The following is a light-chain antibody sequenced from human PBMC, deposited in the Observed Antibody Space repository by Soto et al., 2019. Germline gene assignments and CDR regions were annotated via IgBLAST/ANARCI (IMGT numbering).Light chain of an antibody. V-gene: IGLV2-11*01. CDR3: CSYAGSPYV. Sequence: QSALTQPRSVSRSPGQSVTISCTGTSSDVGRYNYVSWYQHHPGKAPKLMIYDVSTRPSGVPDRFSGSKSGTTASLTISGLQAEDEAEYYCCSYAGSPYVFGTGTKLTVL. CDR1: SSDVGRYNY. J-gene: IGLJ1*01. CDR2: DVS.